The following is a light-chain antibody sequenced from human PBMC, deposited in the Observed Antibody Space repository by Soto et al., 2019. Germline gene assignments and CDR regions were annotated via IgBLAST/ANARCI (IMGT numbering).Light chain of an antibody. CDR1: PAIASF. V-gene: IGKV1-9*01. J-gene: IGKJ1*01. CDR2: GAS. Sequence: IQLTQSPSSLSASVGDRVTITCRASPAIASFLAWYQQKPGTAPKLLIYGASTLQSGVPSRFSGSRSWTDYTLTIASLQPEDCATYYCQQLNGSPWTFGQGTKVEIK. CDR3: QQLNGSPWT.